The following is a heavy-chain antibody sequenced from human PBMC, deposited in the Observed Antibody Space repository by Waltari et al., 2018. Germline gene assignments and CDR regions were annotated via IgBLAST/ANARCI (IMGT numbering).Heavy chain of an antibody. Sequence: QVQLQQWGAGLLKPSETLSLTCAVYGGSFSGYYWSWISHPPGKGLEWIGEINHSGSTNYNPSLKRRVTISVDTSKTQFSLKLSSVTAADTAVYYCARRSGITIFWDSGYYFDYWGQGTLVTVSS. CDR3: ARRSGITIFWDSGYYFDY. J-gene: IGHJ4*02. CDR2: INHSGST. D-gene: IGHD3-9*01. CDR1: GGSFSGYY. V-gene: IGHV4-34*01.